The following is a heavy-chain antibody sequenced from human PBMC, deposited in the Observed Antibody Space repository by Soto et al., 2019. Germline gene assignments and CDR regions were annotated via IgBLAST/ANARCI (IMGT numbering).Heavy chain of an antibody. CDR2: ISYDGSNK. D-gene: IGHD6-13*01. CDR1: GFTFSSYA. CDR3: ARDLGGIAAAGTFAFDY. J-gene: IGHJ4*02. V-gene: IGHV3-30-3*01. Sequence: GGSLRLSCAASGFTFSSYAMHWVRQAPGKGLEWVAVISYDGSNKYYADSVKGRFTISRDNSKNTLYLQMNSLRAEDTAVYYCARDLGGIAAAGTFAFDYWGQGTLVTVSS.